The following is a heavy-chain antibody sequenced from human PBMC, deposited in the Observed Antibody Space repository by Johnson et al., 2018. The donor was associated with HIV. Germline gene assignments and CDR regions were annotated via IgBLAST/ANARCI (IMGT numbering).Heavy chain of an antibody. Sequence: VQLVESGGGVVQPGGSLRLSCAGTGFTFSAYPMHWVRQTPAKGLAWMAILSYDGANADYADSVKGRFTISRDNAKNSLYLQMNSLRAEDTALYYCAREVDWGKTGAFDIWGQGTMVTVSS. J-gene: IGHJ3*02. CDR1: GFTFSAYP. D-gene: IGHD3-9*01. V-gene: IGHV3-30-3*01. CDR2: LSYDGANA. CDR3: AREVDWGKTGAFDI.